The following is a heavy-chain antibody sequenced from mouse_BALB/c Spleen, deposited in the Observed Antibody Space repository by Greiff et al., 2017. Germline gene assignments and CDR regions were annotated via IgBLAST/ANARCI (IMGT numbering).Heavy chain of an antibody. J-gene: IGHJ3*01. D-gene: IGHD2-4*01. Sequence: EVQLQESGPGLVKPSQSLSLTCTVTGYSITSDYAWNWIRQFPGNKLEWMGYISYSGSTSYNPSLKSRISITRDTSKNQFFLQLNSVTTEDTATYYCASQEMILFAYWGQGTLVTVSA. CDR1: GYSITSDYA. CDR2: ISYSGST. V-gene: IGHV3-2*02. CDR3: ASQEMILFAY.